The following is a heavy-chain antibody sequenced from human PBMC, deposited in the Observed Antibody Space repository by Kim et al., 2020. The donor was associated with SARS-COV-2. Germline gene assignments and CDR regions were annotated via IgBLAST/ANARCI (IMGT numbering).Heavy chain of an antibody. D-gene: IGHD1-26*01. CDR3: ARDADGSPDY. J-gene: IGHJ4*02. V-gene: IGHV3-72*01. CDR2: IKKKSHKYTT. Sequence: GGSLRLSCAASGFTFSNYFLDWFRQAPGKGLEWLGLIKKKSHKYTTHYAASVQGRFTISRDDSRNSLYLQMNSLKTEDTAMYYCARDADGSPDYWGQGILVTVSS. CDR1: GFTFSNYF.